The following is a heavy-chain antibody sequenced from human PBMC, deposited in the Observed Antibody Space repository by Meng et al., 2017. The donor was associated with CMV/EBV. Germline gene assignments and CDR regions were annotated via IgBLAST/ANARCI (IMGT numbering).Heavy chain of an antibody. Sequence: HVQRCQAGAEVKNPGASGKFSCKASGYTFTSYYMHWVRQAPGQGLEWMGIINPSGGSTSYAQKFQGRVTMTRDTSTSTVYMELSSLRSEDTAVYYCALAEYSSSLFDYWGQGTLVTVSS. CDR1: GYTFTSYY. CDR2: INPSGGST. D-gene: IGHD6-13*01. CDR3: ALAEYSSSLFDY. V-gene: IGHV1-46*01. J-gene: IGHJ4*02.